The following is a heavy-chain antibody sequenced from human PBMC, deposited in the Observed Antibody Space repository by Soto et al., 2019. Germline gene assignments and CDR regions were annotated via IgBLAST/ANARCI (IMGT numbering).Heavy chain of an antibody. Sequence: ASVEVSCKASVYTFKNYYIQCVRQAPGQGLEWMAVINPSGGSTRYAQKFQGRVTMTRDTSTSTVYMELSSLRSEDTAVYYCAKTYGFLGGYYFDYWGQGTLVTVSS. D-gene: IGHD3-16*01. J-gene: IGHJ4*02. CDR1: VYTFKNYY. V-gene: IGHV1-46*02. CDR3: AKTYGFLGGYYFDY. CDR2: INPSGGST.